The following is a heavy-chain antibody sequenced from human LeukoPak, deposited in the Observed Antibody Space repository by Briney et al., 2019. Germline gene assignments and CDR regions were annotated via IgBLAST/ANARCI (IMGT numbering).Heavy chain of an antibody. CDR1: GFTFSSYA. J-gene: IGHJ6*03. Sequence: GGSLRLSCAASGFTFSSYAMSWVRQAPGKGLEWVSAISGSGGSTYYADSVKGRFTISRDNAKNSLYLQMNSLRAEDTAVYYCARAAVVVISGYYYYYYYMDVWGKGTTVTVSS. V-gene: IGHV3-23*01. D-gene: IGHD3-22*01. CDR2: ISGSGGST. CDR3: ARAAVVVISGYYYYYYYMDV.